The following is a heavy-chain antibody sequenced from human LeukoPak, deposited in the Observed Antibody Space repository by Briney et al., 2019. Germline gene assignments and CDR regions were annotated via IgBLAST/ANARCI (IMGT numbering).Heavy chain of an antibody. CDR2: IRSSATII. V-gene: IGHV3-48*03. J-gene: IGHJ4*02. CDR1: GFTFSSYA. D-gene: IGHD3-10*01. Sequence: GGSLRLSCAASGFTFSSYAMHWVRQAPGRGLEWLSYIRSSATIIYYADSVKGRFTISRDNAKNSLYLQMNSLRAEDTAIYYCARGPMVRGVFIRRSKSGFFDYWGQGTLVTVSS. CDR3: ARGPMVRGVFIRRSKSGFFDY.